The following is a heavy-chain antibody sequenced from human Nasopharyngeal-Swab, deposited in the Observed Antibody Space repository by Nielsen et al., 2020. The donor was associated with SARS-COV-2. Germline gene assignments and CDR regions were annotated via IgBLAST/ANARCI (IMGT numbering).Heavy chain of an antibody. CDR1: GFTFNNYG. CDR3: GRDRYYDSSGFDY. D-gene: IGHD3-22*01. J-gene: IGHJ4*02. CDR2: IWYGGSEK. Sequence: GESLKISCAASGFTFNNYGMPWVRQAPGKGLEWVAVIWYGGSEKHYADSVRGRFTISRDNPKNTLYLQMDSLRAEDTAIYYCGRDRYYDSSGFDYWGQGTLVSVSS. V-gene: IGHV3-33*01.